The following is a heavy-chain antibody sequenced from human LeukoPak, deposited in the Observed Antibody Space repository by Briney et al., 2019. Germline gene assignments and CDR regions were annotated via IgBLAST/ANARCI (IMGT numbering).Heavy chain of an antibody. CDR1: GYTFTGYY. D-gene: IGHD3-22*01. CDR3: ARAGVGYYYDSSGYYPYFDL. V-gene: IGHV1-2*06. J-gene: IGHJ2*01. Sequence: ASVKVSCKASGYTFTGYYMHWVRQAPGQGLEWMGRINPNSGGTNYAQNFQGRVTVTRDTSISAAYMELSRLRSDDTAVYYCARAGVGYYYDSSGYYPYFDLWGRGTLVTVSS. CDR2: INPNSGGT.